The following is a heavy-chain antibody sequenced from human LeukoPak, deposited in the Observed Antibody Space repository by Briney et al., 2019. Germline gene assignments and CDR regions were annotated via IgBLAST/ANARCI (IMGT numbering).Heavy chain of an antibody. D-gene: IGHD3-22*01. J-gene: IGHJ4*02. CDR1: GFIFSNYA. CDR3: ARGRGPDYSDSSRYYSYYFDY. V-gene: IGHV4-34*01. Sequence: GSLRLSCAASGFIFSNYAMSWVRQPPGKGLEWIGEINHSGSTNYNPSLKSRVTISVDTSKNQFSLRLSSVTAADTAVYYCARGRGPDYSDSSRYYSYYFDYWGQGTLVTVSA. CDR2: INHSGST.